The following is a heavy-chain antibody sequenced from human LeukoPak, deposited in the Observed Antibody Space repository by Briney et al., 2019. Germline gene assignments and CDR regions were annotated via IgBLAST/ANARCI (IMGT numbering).Heavy chain of an antibody. Sequence: GGSLRLSCAASGFPFSDYYMYWIRQAPGKGLECIAYISDTGNTIYYADSVKGRFTISRDNAKNSLYLQMNSLRAEDTAVYYCAELGITMIGGVWGKGTTVTISS. V-gene: IGHV3-11*04. J-gene: IGHJ6*04. CDR1: GFPFSDYY. D-gene: IGHD3-10*02. CDR2: ISDTGNTI. CDR3: AELGITMIGGV.